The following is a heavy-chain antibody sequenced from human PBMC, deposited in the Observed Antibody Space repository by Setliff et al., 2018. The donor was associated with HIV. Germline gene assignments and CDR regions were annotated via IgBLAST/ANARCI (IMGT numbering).Heavy chain of an antibody. CDR3: ARQDSYSYGYNYFDY. D-gene: IGHD5-18*01. J-gene: IGHJ4*02. CDR2: IYYSGST. Sequence: SETLSLTCTVSGDSISSSSFYWGWIRQPPGKGLECIGTIYYSGSTHYNPSLKSRVTISVDTSKNQFSLRLSSVTAADTAVYYCARQDSYSYGYNYFDYWGQGTLVTVSS. CDR1: GDSISSSSFY. V-gene: IGHV4-39*01.